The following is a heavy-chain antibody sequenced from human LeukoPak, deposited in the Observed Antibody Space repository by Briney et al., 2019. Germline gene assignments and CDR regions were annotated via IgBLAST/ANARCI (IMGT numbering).Heavy chain of an antibody. D-gene: IGHD3-22*01. V-gene: IGHV1-69*13. Sequence: SVKVSCKASGYTFTSYGISWVRQAPGQGLEWMGGIIPIFGTADYAQKFQGRVTITADESTSTAYMELSSLRSEDTAVYYCANSNYYDSSGYSYYYYYYMDVWGKGTTVTVSS. CDR3: ANSNYYDSSGYSYYYYYYMDV. CDR1: GYTFTSYG. J-gene: IGHJ6*03. CDR2: IIPIFGTA.